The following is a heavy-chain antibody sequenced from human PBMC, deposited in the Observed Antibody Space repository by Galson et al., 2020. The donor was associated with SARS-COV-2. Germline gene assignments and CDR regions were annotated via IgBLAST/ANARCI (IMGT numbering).Heavy chain of an antibody. Sequence: GESLKISCAASGFTFSDYYMSWIRQAPGKGLEWVSYISSSGSTIYYADSVKGRFTISRDNAKNSLYLQMNSLRAEDTAVYYCARGHSSGWNPNRPLYYYGMDVWGQGTTVTVSS. CDR1: GFTFSDYY. J-gene: IGHJ6*02. D-gene: IGHD6-19*01. CDR3: ARGHSSGWNPNRPLYYYGMDV. CDR2: ISSSGSTI. V-gene: IGHV3-11*01.